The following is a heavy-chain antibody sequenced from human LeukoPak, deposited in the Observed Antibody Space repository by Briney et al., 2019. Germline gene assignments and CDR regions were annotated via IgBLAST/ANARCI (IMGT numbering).Heavy chain of an antibody. CDR2: ISGSDGST. CDR1: GFTFSSYA. D-gene: IGHD1-7*01. CDR3: ANSNYARTFDY. V-gene: IGHV3-23*01. Sequence: GGSLRLSCAASGFTFSSYAMSWVRQAPGKGLEWVSAISGSDGSTYYADSVKGRFTISRDNSKNTLYLQMNSLRAEDTAVYYCANSNYARTFDYWGQGTLVTVSS. J-gene: IGHJ4*02.